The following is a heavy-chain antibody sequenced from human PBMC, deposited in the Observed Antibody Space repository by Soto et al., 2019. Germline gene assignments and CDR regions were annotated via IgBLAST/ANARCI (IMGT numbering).Heavy chain of an antibody. Sequence: SETLSLTCTVSGGSISGYYWSWIRQPPGKGLEWIGNVYYSGGAKYNPSVKRRGSISVDTSKNQFYLNLSSVTAADTAVYYCTRDGDGRMTTNPYYYYGMDVWGPGIPVTVSS. CDR2: VYYSGGA. CDR1: GGSISGYY. V-gene: IGHV4-59*01. CDR3: TRDGDGRMTTNPYYYYGMDV. D-gene: IGHD2-21*02. J-gene: IGHJ6*02.